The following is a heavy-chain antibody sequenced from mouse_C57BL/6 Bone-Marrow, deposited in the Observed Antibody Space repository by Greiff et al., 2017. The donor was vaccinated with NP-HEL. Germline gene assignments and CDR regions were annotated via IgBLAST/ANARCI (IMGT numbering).Heavy chain of an antibody. CDR1: EYEFPSHD. Sequence: EVKLVESGGGLVQPGESLKLSCESNEYEFPSHDMSWVRKTPEKRLELVAAINSDGGSTYYPDTMERRFIISRDNTKKTLYLQMSSLRSEDTALYYCARHDHDYDGGGYAMDYWGQGTSVTVSS. D-gene: IGHD2-4*01. CDR2: INSDGGST. V-gene: IGHV5-2*03. J-gene: IGHJ4*01. CDR3: ARHDHDYDGGGYAMDY.